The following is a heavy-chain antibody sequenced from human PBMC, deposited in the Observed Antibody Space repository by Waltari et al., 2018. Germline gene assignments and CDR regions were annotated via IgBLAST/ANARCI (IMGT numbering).Heavy chain of an antibody. J-gene: IGHJ4*02. Sequence: EVQLVESGGGLVKPGGSLRLSCAASGFTFSSYSMNWVRQAPGKGLEWVSSISSRSDYIYYADSVKGRFTISRDNAMNSLYLHMNSLRAEDTAMYYCARETGSYDYWGQGTLVTVSS. CDR1: GFTFSSYS. V-gene: IGHV3-21*01. CDR3: ARETGSYDY. D-gene: IGHD1-26*01. CDR2: ISSRSDYI.